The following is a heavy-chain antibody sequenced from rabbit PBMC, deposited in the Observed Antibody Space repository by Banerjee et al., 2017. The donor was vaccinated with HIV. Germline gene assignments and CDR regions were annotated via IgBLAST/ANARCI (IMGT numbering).Heavy chain of an antibody. J-gene: IGHJ2*01. Sequence: QEQLVESGGGLVKPEGSLTLTCTASGFSFSYKYVMCWVRQAPGKGLEWIACINTSSGNTVYASWAKGRFTISRTSSTTVTLQMTSLTAADTATYFCARGSGDAGYGCDQWGPGTLVTVS. CDR3: ARGSGDAGYGCDQ. D-gene: IGHD4-2*01. V-gene: IGHV1S45*01. CDR2: INTSSGNT. CDR1: GFSFSYKYV.